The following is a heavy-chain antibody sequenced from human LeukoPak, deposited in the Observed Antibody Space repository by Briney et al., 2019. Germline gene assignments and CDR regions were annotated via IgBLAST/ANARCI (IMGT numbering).Heavy chain of an antibody. CDR3: ERDFPRDNDAFDI. V-gene: IGHV3-21*01. J-gene: IGHJ3*02. CDR1: GFTFSSYS. CDR2: ISSSSRYI. Sequence: PGGSLRLSCAASGFTFSSYSMNWVRQAPGKGLQWVACISSSSRYIYYADSVKGRFTISRDNAKNSLYLQMNSLRAEDTAVYYCERDFPRDNDAFDIWAQGTMVTVSS.